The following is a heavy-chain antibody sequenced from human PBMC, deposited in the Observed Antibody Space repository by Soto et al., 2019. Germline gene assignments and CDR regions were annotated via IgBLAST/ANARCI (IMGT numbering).Heavy chain of an antibody. D-gene: IGHD3-10*01. V-gene: IGHV3-21*01. CDR3: ATGDSGGYYYYYGMDV. Sequence: PGGSLRLSCAASGFTFSSYSMNWVRQAPGKGLEWVSSISSSSSYIYYADSVKGRFTISRDNAKNSLYLQMNSLRAEDTAVYYCATGDSGGYYYYYGMDVWGQGTTVTVSS. J-gene: IGHJ6*02. CDR2: ISSSSSYI. CDR1: GFTFSSYS.